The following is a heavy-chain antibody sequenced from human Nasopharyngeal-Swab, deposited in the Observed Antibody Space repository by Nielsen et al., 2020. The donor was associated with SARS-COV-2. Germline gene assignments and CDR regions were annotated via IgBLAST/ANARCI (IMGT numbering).Heavy chain of an antibody. CDR1: GFIFSNYA. Sequence: GESLKISCAASGFIFSNYAMNWVRQAPGKGLEWVALTSNDGSKKYYSNSVKGRFTISRDNSKNTLYLQMDRLRPDDTAVYYCARESLGGVLVVAATWFDPWGQGTLVTVSS. V-gene: IGHV3-30*04. CDR3: ARESLGGVLVVAATWFDP. J-gene: IGHJ5*02. CDR2: TSNDGSKK. D-gene: IGHD2-15*01.